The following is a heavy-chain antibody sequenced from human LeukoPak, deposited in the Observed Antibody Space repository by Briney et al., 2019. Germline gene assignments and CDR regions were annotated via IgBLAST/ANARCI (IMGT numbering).Heavy chain of an antibody. Sequence: PGGSLRLSCAASGFTVSSNYMSWVRQAPGKGLEWVSIIYSGGTTYYADSVKGRSTISRDNAKNSLYLQMNSLRAEDTAVYYCARASSSWSNLDNWGQGTLVTVSS. V-gene: IGHV3-53*03. CDR3: ARASSSWSNLDN. CDR2: IYSGGTT. CDR1: GFTVSSNY. D-gene: IGHD6-13*01. J-gene: IGHJ4*02.